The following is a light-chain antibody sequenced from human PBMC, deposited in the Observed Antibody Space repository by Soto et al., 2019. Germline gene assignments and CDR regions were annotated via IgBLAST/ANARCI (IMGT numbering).Light chain of an antibody. V-gene: IGLV1-40*01. J-gene: IGLJ2*01. Sequence: QAVVTQPPSVSGAPGQRVTISCTGSSSNIGAGYDVHWYQQLPGTAPKLLIYVNSNWPSGVPDRFSGSKSGTSASLAITGLQAEDEADYYCQSYDSSLSAVVFGGGTKLTVL. CDR1: SSNIGAGYD. CDR2: VNS. CDR3: QSYDSSLSAVV.